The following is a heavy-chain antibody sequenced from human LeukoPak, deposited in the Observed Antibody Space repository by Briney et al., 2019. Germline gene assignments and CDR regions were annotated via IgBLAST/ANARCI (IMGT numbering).Heavy chain of an antibody. CDR3: ARERLLRYFDWLLKNDAFDI. J-gene: IGHJ3*02. D-gene: IGHD3-9*01. Sequence: SSETLSLTCTVSGGSISSYYWSWIRQPAGKGLEYIGRTHSSGSTYYNPSLKSRVTMSIDTSKNEISLKLSSVTAADTAVYYCARERLLRYFDWLLKNDAFDIWGQGTMVTVSS. CDR1: GGSISSYY. V-gene: IGHV4-4*07. CDR2: THSSGST.